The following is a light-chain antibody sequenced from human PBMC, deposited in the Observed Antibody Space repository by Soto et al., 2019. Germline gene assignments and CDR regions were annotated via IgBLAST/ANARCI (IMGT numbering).Light chain of an antibody. CDR1: KLGEKY. Sequence: SYELTQPPSVSVSPGQTASITCSGDKLGEKYACWYQQKPGQSPVVVIYQDSKRPSGSPERFSGFNSGNTAALTISGTQAMDEADYYCQAWDSSTLVVFGGGTKLTVL. V-gene: IGLV3-1*01. CDR2: QDS. CDR3: QAWDSSTLVV. J-gene: IGLJ2*01.